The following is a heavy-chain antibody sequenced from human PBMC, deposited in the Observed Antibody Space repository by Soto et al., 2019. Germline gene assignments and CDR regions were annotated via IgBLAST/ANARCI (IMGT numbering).Heavy chain of an antibody. CDR1: GGTFRNDP. CDR3: ARGPLVVLNYFES. J-gene: IGHJ4*02. Sequence: QVQLVQSGTEVKKPGSSVKVSCKASGGTFRNDPINWVRKAPGQGLEWMGSIFPLTDIPDYAQNFQARLTISADKSTSTAYMELSSLTSDDTAMYFCARGPLVVLNYFESWGQGTLVTVSS. CDR2: IFPLTDIP. V-gene: IGHV1-69*02.